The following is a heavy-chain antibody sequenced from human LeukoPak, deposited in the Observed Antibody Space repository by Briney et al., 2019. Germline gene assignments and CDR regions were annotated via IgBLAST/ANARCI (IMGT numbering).Heavy chain of an antibody. D-gene: IGHD5-18*01. CDR2: ISSSGSTI. CDR3: ARSPRIQLWLRVFPRGVYYFDY. Sequence: PGGSLRLSCAASGFTFSSHAMSWIRQAPGKGLEWVSYISSSGSTIYYADSVKGRFTISRDNAKNSLYLQMNSLRAEDTAVYYCARSPRIQLWLRVFPRGVYYFDYWGQGTLVTVSS. V-gene: IGHV3-11*01. J-gene: IGHJ4*02. CDR1: GFTFSSHA.